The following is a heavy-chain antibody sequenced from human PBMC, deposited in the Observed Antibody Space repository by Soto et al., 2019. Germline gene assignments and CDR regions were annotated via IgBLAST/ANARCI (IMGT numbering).Heavy chain of an antibody. V-gene: IGHV1-69*12. Sequence: QVQLVQSGAEVKKPGSSVKVSCKASGGTFSSYAISWVRQAPGQGLEWMGGIIPIFGTANYAQKFQGRVTXXAXEYXSTAYMELSSLRSEDTAVYYCAREERRDGSPYFDYWGQGTLVTVSS. CDR2: IIPIFGTA. CDR3: AREERRDGSPYFDY. D-gene: IGHD5-12*01. J-gene: IGHJ4*02. CDR1: GGTFSSYA.